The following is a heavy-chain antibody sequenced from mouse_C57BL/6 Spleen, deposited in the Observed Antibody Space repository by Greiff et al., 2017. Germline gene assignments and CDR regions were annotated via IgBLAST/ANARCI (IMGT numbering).Heavy chain of an antibody. CDR3: TRDFSYYYGSSFSWFAY. CDR1: GYTFTDYE. J-gene: IGHJ3*01. D-gene: IGHD1-1*01. CDR2: IDPETGGT. V-gene: IGHV1-15*01. Sequence: VKLVESGAELVRPGASVTLSCKASGYTFTDYEMHWVKQTPVHGLEWIGAIDPETGGTAYNQKFKGKAILTADKSSSTAYMELRSLTSEDSAVYYCTRDFSYYYGSSFSWFAYWGQGTLVTVSA.